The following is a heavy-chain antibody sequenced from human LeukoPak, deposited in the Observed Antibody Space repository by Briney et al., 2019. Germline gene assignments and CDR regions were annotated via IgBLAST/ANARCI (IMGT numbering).Heavy chain of an antibody. D-gene: IGHD6-6*01. CDR1: GYSISSGYY. CDR3: ARGRSIAARLRWFDP. J-gene: IGHJ5*02. CDR2: IYHSGNT. Sequence: PSETLSLTCSVSGYSISSGYYWGWIRQPPGKGLEWIGSIYHSGNTDYNPSLKSRVTISRDTSKNQFSLNLSSVTAADTAVYYCARGRSIAARLRWFDPWGQGTLVTVSS. V-gene: IGHV4-38-2*02.